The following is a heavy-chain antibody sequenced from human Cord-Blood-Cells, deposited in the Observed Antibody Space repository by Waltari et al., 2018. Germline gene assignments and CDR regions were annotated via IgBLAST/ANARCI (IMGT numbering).Heavy chain of an antibody. Sequence: EVQLVQSGAEVKKPGASLKISCKGSGYSFTSYWIAWVRQMPGKGLEWMGIIYPGDSDTRYSPSFQGQVTISADKSISTAYLQWSSLKASDTAMYYCATASGIAAAGVAFDYWGQGTLVTVSS. V-gene: IGHV5-51*01. J-gene: IGHJ4*02. CDR2: IYPGDSDT. CDR3: ATASGIAAAGVAFDY. CDR1: GYSFTSYW. D-gene: IGHD6-13*01.